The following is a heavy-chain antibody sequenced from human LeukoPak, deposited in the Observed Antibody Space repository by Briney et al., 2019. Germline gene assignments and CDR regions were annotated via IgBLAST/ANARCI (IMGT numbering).Heavy chain of an antibody. Sequence: GGSLRLSCAASGFTFNSYWMHWVRQAPGKGLVWVSRINSDGSSIRYADSVKGRFTISRDNAKNTLYLQMNSLRAEDTAVYYCARVKWRGYPHYFDYWGQGTLVTVSS. J-gene: IGHJ4*02. CDR1: GFTFNSYW. V-gene: IGHV3-74*01. D-gene: IGHD3-3*01. CDR2: INSDGSSI. CDR3: ARVKWRGYPHYFDY.